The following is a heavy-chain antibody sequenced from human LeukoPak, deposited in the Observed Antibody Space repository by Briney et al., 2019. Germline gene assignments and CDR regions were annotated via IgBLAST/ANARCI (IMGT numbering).Heavy chain of an antibody. CDR1: GFTFSSYS. CDR3: ARDHLADILTGYSLNYYYYGMDV. J-gene: IGHJ6*04. V-gene: IGHV3-21*01. D-gene: IGHD3-9*01. Sequence: PGGSLRLSCAASGFTFSSYSMNWVRQAPGKGLEWVSSISSSSSYIYYADSVKGRFTISRDNAKNPLCLQMNSLRADDTAVYYCARDHLADILTGYSLNYYYYGMDVWGRGTTVTVSS. CDR2: ISSSSSYI.